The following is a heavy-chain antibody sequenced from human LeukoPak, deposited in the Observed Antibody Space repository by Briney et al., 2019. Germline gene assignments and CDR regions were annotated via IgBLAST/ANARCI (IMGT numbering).Heavy chain of an antibody. CDR1: GGSFSGYY. J-gene: IGHJ5*02. CDR3: APCLRGRSHSRAFAP. V-gene: IGHV4-34*01. Sequence: SETLSLTCAVYGGSFSGYYWSWIRQPPGKGLEWIGEINHSGSTNYNPSLKSRVTISVDTSTNQFSLKLSPLTAADTAVYSCAPCLRGRSHSRAFAPWGQGTLVTVSS. D-gene: IGHD3-10*01. CDR2: INHSGST.